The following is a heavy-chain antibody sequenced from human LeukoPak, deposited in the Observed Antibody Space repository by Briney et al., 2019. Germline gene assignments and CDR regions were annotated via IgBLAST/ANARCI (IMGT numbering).Heavy chain of an antibody. CDR3: ARQKTGEDPDLGYCSGDGCYSFHY. V-gene: IGHV4-59*08. CDR2: IYYSGST. CDR1: GGSISSYY. Sequence: SETLSLTCTVSGGSISSYYWSWIRQPPGKGLEWIAYIYYSGSTNYNPSLKSRVTISVDTSKNQFSLKLSSVTAVDTAVYYCARQKTGEDPDLGYCSGDGCYSFHYWGQGTLVTVSS. D-gene: IGHD2-15*01. J-gene: IGHJ4*02.